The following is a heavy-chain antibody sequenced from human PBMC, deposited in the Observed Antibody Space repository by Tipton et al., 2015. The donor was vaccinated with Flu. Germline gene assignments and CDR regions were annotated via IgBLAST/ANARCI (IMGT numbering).Heavy chain of an antibody. J-gene: IGHJ5*02. V-gene: IGHV4-59*08. CDR2: IYYSGST. CDR1: GGSISSYY. Sequence: TLSLTCTVSGGSISSYYWSWIRQPPGKGLEWIGYIYYSGSTNYNPSLKSRVTISLDTSKNQFSLKLSSVTAADTAVYYCAPEGRYYDFWSGPFDPWGQGTLVTVSS. D-gene: IGHD3-3*01. CDR3: APEGRYYDFWSGPFDP.